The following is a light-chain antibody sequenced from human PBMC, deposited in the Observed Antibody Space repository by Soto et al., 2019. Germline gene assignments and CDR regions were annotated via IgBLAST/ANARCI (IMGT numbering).Light chain of an antibody. V-gene: IGKV1-5*01. CDR1: QSVRSW. CDR3: QQYDNYPLT. J-gene: IGKJ4*01. Sequence: DIQMTQSPATLSASVGDRVTITCRASQSVRSWLAWYQQKPGTAPKLLIFDASRLESGVPSRFSGSASGTEFTLTISSLQPDDCATYYCQQYDNYPLTFGGGTKVEIK. CDR2: DAS.